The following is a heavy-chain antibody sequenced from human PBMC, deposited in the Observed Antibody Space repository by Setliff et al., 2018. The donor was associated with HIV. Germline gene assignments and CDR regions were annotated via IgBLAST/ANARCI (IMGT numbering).Heavy chain of an antibody. V-gene: IGHV1-69*02. Sequence: ASVKVSCKASRSTFNSRTINWVRQAPGQGLDWMGRIIPILGVANYAQRLQGKVTITADKSTSTAYMELTSLRFDDTAMYYCAGSILTGYYTFGADYWGQGTLVTVSS. CDR1: RSTFNSRT. CDR3: AGSILTGYYTFGADY. D-gene: IGHD3-9*01. CDR2: IIPILGVA. J-gene: IGHJ4*02.